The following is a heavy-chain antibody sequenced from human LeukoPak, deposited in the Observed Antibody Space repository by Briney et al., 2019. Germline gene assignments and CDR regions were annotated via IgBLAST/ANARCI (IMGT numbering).Heavy chain of an antibody. CDR1: GGTFSSYA. CDR3: ARGFWSGYFSFDY. CDR2: IIPIFGTT. J-gene: IGHJ4*02. V-gene: IGHV1-69*06. Sequence: SVKVSCKASGGTFSSYAISWVRQAPGQGLEWMGGIIPIFGTTNYAQKFQGRVTITADKSTSTAYMELSSLRSEDTAVYYCARGFWSGYFSFDYWGQGTLVTVSS. D-gene: IGHD3-3*01.